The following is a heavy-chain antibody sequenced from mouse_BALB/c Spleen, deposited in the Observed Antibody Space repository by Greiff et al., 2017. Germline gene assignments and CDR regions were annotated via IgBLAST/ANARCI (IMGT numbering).Heavy chain of an antibody. CDR2: ISSGGSYT. CDR1: GFTFSSYT. D-gene: IGHD2-3*01. CDR3: TRDKGIYDGYAMDY. V-gene: IGHV5-6-4*01. J-gene: IGHJ4*01. Sequence: DVMLVESGGGLVKPGGSLKLSCAASGFTFSSYTMSWVRQTPEKRLEWVATISSGGSYTYYPDSVKGRFTISRDNAKNTLYLQMSSLKSEDTAMYYCTRDKGIYDGYAMDYWGQGTSVTVSS.